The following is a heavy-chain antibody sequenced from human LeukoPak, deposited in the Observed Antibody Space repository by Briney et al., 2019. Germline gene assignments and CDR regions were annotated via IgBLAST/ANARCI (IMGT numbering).Heavy chain of an antibody. CDR2: ISAYNGNT. CDR3: ARLAGSGWYDGATTFDY. Sequence: GASVKVSCKASGYTFTSYGISWVRQAPGQGLEWIGWISAYNGNTNYAQKLQGRVTMTTDTSTSTAYMELRSLRSDDTAVYYCARLAGSGWYDGATTFDYWGQGTLVTVSS. J-gene: IGHJ4*02. CDR1: GYTFTSYG. V-gene: IGHV1-18*01. D-gene: IGHD6-19*01.